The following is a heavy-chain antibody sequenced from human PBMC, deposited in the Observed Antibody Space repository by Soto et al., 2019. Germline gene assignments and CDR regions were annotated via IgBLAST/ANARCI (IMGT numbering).Heavy chain of an antibody. Sequence: LSLTCTVSGGSVTGFYWSWIRQPPGKGLEWIGYIFHSGSSNYNPSLKSRVTISVDTSKSQISLRLTSVTAADTAVYYCARAPGLGVAYIDYWGQGTLVTVSS. CDR3: ARAPGLGVAYIDY. J-gene: IGHJ4*02. D-gene: IGHD6-19*01. CDR1: GGSVTGFY. CDR2: IFHSGSS. V-gene: IGHV4-59*02.